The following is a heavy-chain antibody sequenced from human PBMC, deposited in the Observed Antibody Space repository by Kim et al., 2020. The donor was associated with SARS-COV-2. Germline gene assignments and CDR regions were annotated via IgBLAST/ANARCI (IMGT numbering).Heavy chain of an antibody. J-gene: IGHJ3*02. CDR2: TYYSGST. Sequence: SETLSLTCTVSGGSISSGGYYWSWIRQHPGKGLEWIGYTYYSGSTYYNPSLKSRVTISVDTSKNQFSLKLSSVTAADTAVYYCARVGQYNYDSSGYYLVAVDKWGEETMVTVSP. D-gene: IGHD3-22*01. CDR1: GGSISSGGYY. CDR3: ARVGQYNYDSSGYYLVAVDK. V-gene: IGHV4-31*03.